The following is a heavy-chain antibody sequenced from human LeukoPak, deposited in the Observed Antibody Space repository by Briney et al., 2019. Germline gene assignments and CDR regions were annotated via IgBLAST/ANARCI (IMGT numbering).Heavy chain of an antibody. CDR1: GGSISSSSYY. Sequence: SETLSLTCTVSGGSISSSSYYWGWIRQPPGKGLEWIGSIYYSGSTYYNPSLKSRVTIPVDTSKNQFSLKLSSVTAADTAVYYCATGAGYSSSWGLLDYWGQGTLVTVSS. V-gene: IGHV4-39*07. CDR3: ATGAGYSSSWGLLDY. CDR2: IYYSGST. J-gene: IGHJ4*02. D-gene: IGHD6-13*01.